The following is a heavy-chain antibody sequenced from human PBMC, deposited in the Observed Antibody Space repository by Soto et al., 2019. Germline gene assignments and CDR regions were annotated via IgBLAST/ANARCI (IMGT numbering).Heavy chain of an antibody. Sequence: GGSLRLSCAASGFTFSSYGMHWVRQAPGKGLEWVAVISYDGSNKYYADSVKGRFTISRDNSKNTLYLQMNSLRAEDTAVYYCASPPEYSSTYWGQGTLVTVSS. J-gene: IGHJ4*02. V-gene: IGHV3-30*03. CDR2: ISYDGSNK. CDR3: ASPPEYSSTY. CDR1: GFTFSSYG. D-gene: IGHD6-6*01.